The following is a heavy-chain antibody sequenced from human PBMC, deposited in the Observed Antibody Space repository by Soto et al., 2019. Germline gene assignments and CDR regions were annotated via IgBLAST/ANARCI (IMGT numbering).Heavy chain of an antibody. D-gene: IGHD5-12*01. J-gene: IGHJ4*02. CDR1: GGSISSGGYS. V-gene: IGHV4-30-2*01. Sequence: QLQLQESGSGLVKPSQTLSLTCAVSGGSISSGGYSWSWIRQPPGKGLEWIGYIYHSGSTYYNPSLKGRVTISVDRSKNQFALKLSSVTAADTAVYSCAAGGGLPRYYWGQGTLVTVSS. CDR2: IYHSGST. CDR3: AAGGGLPRYY.